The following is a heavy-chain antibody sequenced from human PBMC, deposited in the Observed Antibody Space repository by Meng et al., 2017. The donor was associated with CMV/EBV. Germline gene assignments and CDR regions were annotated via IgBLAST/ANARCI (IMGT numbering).Heavy chain of an antibody. CDR3: ARDDCSGGSCYEY. CDR1: GYSVSSGYY. J-gene: IGHJ4*02. CDR2: IYYSGNT. Sequence: GSLRLSCTVSGYSVSSGYYWCWIRQPPGKGLEWIGSIYYSGNTYYNPSLKSRVTISVDTSKNQFSLKLSSVTAADTAVYYCARDDCSGGSCYEYWGQGTLVTVSS. V-gene: IGHV4-38-2*02. D-gene: IGHD2-15*01.